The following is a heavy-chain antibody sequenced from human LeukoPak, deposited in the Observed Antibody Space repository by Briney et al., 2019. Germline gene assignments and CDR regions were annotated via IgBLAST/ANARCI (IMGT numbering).Heavy chain of an antibody. V-gene: IGHV1-69*04. Sequence: ASVKVSCKASGGTFSSYAISWVRQAPGQGLEWMGRIIPIFGIANYAQKFQGRVTITADKSTSTAYMELSSLRSEDTAVYYCAAVCYDSLPLFRAFVIWGQGTMVTVSS. CDR2: IIPIFGIA. D-gene: IGHD3-22*01. CDR1: GGTFSSYA. CDR3: AAVCYDSLPLFRAFVI. J-gene: IGHJ3*02.